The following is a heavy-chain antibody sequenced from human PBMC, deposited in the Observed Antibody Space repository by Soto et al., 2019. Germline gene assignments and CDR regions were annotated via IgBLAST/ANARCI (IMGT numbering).Heavy chain of an antibody. J-gene: IGHJ4*02. D-gene: IGHD3-10*01. V-gene: IGHV3-74*01. CDR2: IYSDVSNT. CDR1: GFTFSWYW. Sequence: EVQLVESGGGLVQPGGSLRLSCAASGFTFSWYWMHWVRQAPGKGLVWVSRIYSDVSNTDYADSVKGRFTISRDNAKNTLYLQMNSLRAEDTAVYYCERGGSGNYLLDYWGQGTLVTVSS. CDR3: ERGGSGNYLLDY.